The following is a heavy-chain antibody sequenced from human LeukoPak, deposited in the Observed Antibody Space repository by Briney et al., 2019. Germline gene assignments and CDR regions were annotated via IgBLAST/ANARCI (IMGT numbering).Heavy chain of an antibody. Sequence: SETLSLTCAVYGGSFSGYYWSWIRQPPGKGLEWIGEINHSGGTNYNPSLKSRVTISVDTSKTQFSLKLSSVTAADTAVYYCARGQRGRGYDFWSGYRWFDPWGQGTLVTVS. D-gene: IGHD3-3*01. CDR3: ARGQRGRGYDFWSGYRWFDP. CDR1: GGSFSGYY. CDR2: INHSGGT. V-gene: IGHV4-34*01. J-gene: IGHJ5*02.